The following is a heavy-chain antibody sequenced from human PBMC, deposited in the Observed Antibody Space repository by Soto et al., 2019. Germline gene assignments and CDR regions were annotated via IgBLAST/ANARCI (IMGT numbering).Heavy chain of an antibody. D-gene: IGHD2-15*01. CDR2: VKSKTDGGTT. Sequence: EVQLVESGGGLVKPGGSLRLSCAASGFSFSYAWMSWVRQAPGKGLEWVGRVKSKTDGGTTDYAAPVKGRFTISRDDSKTTVYLQMNSLKTEDTAVYYCTTDCSGGSCYPGAHYYYYGMDVWGPGTTVTVSS. V-gene: IGHV3-15*01. CDR3: TTDCSGGSCYPGAHYYYYGMDV. J-gene: IGHJ6*02. CDR1: GFSFSYAW.